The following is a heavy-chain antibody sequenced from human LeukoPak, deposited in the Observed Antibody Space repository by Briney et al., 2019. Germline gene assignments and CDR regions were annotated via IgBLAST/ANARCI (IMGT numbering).Heavy chain of an antibody. Sequence: GGSLRLSCAASGFTVSRNYMSWVRQAPGRGLECVSVIYGGGPTYYADSVKGRFTISRDTSKNTLYLQMNSLRAEDTAVYFCARDLGIAGTTHAFDIWGRGTMVTVSS. J-gene: IGHJ3*02. CDR2: IYGGGPT. V-gene: IGHV3-53*01. CDR3: ARDLGIAGTTHAFDI. CDR1: GFTVSRNY. D-gene: IGHD1-14*01.